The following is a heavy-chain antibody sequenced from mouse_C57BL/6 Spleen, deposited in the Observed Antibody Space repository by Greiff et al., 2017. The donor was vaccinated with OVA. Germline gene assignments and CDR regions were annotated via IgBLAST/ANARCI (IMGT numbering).Heavy chain of an antibody. Sequence: QVQLQQSGAELMKPGASVKLSCKATGYTFTGYWIEWVKQRPGHGLEWIGEILPGSGSTNYHAKFKGKATLTADTSSNTAYMQPSSLTTEDSAIYSCASSRTEAWFADWGQGTLVTVSA. D-gene: IGHD4-1*01. V-gene: IGHV1-9*01. CDR1: GYTFTGYW. CDR3: ASSRTEAWFAD. J-gene: IGHJ3*01. CDR2: ILPGSGST.